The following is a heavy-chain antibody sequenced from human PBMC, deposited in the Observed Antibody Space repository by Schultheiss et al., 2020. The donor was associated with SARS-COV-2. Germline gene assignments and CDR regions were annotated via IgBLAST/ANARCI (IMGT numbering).Heavy chain of an antibody. CDR1: GFTFSSYW. CDR2: ISGSGGST. V-gene: IGHV3-23*01. Sequence: GGSLRLSCAASGFTFSSYWMHWVRQAPGKGLVWVSAISGSGGSTYYADSVRGRSTISRDKSKSTLYLQMNSLRVEDTAVYYCAREVLEWLDNDYYYYMDVWGKGTTVTVSS. J-gene: IGHJ6*03. CDR3: AREVLEWLDNDYYYYMDV. D-gene: IGHD3-3*01.